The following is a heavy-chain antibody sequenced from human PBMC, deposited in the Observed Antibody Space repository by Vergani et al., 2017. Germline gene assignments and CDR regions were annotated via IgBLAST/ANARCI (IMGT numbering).Heavy chain of an antibody. V-gene: IGHV1-46*03. CDR3: ARPHGDILPPDPRRLDY. CDR2: INPSGGST. Sequence: QVLLVQSGAEVKKLGASVRVSCKTSGYTFTIYYIHWVRQAPGQGLEWVGIINPSGGSTTYAQQFQGRLTMTRDTSTSTVYMDLSNLRSEDTAVYYCARPHGDILPPDPRRLDYWGQGTLVTVSS. J-gene: IGHJ4*02. CDR1: GYTFTIYY.